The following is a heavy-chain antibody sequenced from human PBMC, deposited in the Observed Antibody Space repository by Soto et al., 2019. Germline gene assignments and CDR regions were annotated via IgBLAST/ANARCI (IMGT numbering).Heavy chain of an antibody. CDR3: AKSGYCSSTSCPRGNWFDP. CDR2: ISYDGSNK. V-gene: IGHV3-30*18. J-gene: IGHJ5*02. CDR1: GFTFSSYG. Sequence: GGSLRLSCAASGFTFSSYGMHWVRQAPCKGLEWVAVISYDGSNKYYADSVKGRFTISRDNSKNALYLQMNSLRAEDTAVYYCAKSGYCSSTSCPRGNWFDPWGQGTLVTVSS. D-gene: IGHD2-2*01.